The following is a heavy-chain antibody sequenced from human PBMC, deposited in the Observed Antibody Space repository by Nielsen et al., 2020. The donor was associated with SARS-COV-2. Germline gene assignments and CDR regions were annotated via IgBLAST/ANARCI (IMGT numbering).Heavy chain of an antibody. CDR1: GFTFSSYG. CDR2: ISYDGSNK. CDR3: ARGGITHAFDI. V-gene: IGHV3-30*03. Sequence: GESLKISCAASGFTFSSYGMHWVRQAPGKGLEWVAVISYDGSNKYYADSVKGRFTISRDNSKNTLYLQMNSLRAEDTAVYYCARGGITHAFDIWGQGTMVTVSS. J-gene: IGHJ3*02. D-gene: IGHD1-26*01.